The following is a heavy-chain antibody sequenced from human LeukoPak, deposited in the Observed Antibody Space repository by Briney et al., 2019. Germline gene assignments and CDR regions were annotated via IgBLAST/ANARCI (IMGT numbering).Heavy chain of an antibody. Sequence: PGGSLRLSCAASGFTFSSYGMHWVRQAPGKGLDWVAVIIENGNRQYYADSVKGRFTISRDNSKNTLFLQMNRLRGEDTAMYYCARVQGGGYRTADSWGQGTLVTVSS. CDR2: IIENGNRQ. CDR1: GFTFSSYG. V-gene: IGHV3-30*19. J-gene: IGHJ4*02. D-gene: IGHD6-25*01. CDR3: ARVQGGGYRTADS.